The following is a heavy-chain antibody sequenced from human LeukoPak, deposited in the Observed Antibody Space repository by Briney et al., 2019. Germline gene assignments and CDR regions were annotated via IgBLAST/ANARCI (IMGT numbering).Heavy chain of an antibody. Sequence: PETLSLTCTVSGGSITGYQWSWVRQPPGKGLEWIGYIYRSETTEYKASLPRRGTISADTSKNQFSLKLASVTAADTAIYYCARRNDFDIWGQGTMVTVSS. J-gene: IGHJ3*02. V-gene: IGHV4-4*08. CDR1: GGSITGYQ. CDR3: ARRNDFDI. CDR2: IYRSETT.